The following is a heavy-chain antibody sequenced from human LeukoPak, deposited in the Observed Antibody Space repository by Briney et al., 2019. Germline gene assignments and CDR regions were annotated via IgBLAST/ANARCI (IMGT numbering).Heavy chain of an antibody. D-gene: IGHD2-15*01. V-gene: IGHV7-4-1*02. J-gene: IGHJ6*03. Sequence: EASVKVSCKASGYTLTSYGISWVRQAPGQGLEWMGWINTNTGNPTYAQGFTGRFVFSLDTSVSTAYLQISSLKAEDTAVYYCARVFSPQCSGGSCYGTDYYYYMDVWGKGTTVTVSS. CDR3: ARVFSPQCSGGSCYGTDYYYYMDV. CDR2: INTNTGNP. CDR1: GYTLTSYG.